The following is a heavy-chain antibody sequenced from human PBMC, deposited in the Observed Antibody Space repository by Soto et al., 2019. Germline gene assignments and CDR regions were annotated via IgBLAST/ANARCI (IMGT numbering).Heavy chain of an antibody. CDR2: IYWDDDK. CDR1: GFSLSSNGVA. V-gene: IGHV2-5*02. J-gene: IGHJ3*01. Sequence: QITLKEAGPTLVKPTQTLTLTCTFSGFSLSSNGVAVGWIGQPPGEALEWLALIYWDDDKRYRASLKTRLNITKNTSKNQVVLTMTDMDPVDTATYYCAHAFGGTSWPNDAFDVRGQGTVVIVSS. D-gene: IGHD1-26*01. CDR3: AHAFGGTSWPNDAFDV.